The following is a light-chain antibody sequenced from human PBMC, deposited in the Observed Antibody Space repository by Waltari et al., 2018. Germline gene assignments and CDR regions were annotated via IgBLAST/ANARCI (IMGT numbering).Light chain of an antibody. J-gene: IGKJ3*01. Sequence: IQLTQSPSSLSASVGDRVTITCPASEGISSYLDWYQQKPGKAPKLLIYATSTLQSRVPSRFSGSGSVTDFTLTISSLQPEDFATYYCQQLNSYPRGLFTFGPGTKVDIK. CDR1: EGISSY. CDR2: ATS. V-gene: IGKV1-9*01. CDR3: QQLNSYPRGLFT.